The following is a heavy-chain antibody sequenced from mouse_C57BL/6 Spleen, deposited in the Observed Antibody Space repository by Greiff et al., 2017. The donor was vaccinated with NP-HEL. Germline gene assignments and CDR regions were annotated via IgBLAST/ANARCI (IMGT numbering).Heavy chain of an antibody. J-gene: IGHJ4*01. CDR1: GFALTSHG. V-gene: IGHV2-5*01. CDR2: IWRGGST. Sequence: QVQPQQLAPGPVQPSQIRFITCTVTGFALTSHGVHWVRQSPGKGLEWLGVIWRGGSTVYNAAFMSRLSITKNNSKSQVVIKMNSLQADDTAIYYRAKYDDVYLYYYAMDAWGRGTTVTVSS. CDR3: AKYDDVYLYYYAMDA. D-gene: IGHD2-3*01.